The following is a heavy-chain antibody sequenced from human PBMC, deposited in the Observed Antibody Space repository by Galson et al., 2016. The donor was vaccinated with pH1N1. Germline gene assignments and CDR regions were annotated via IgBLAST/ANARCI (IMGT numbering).Heavy chain of an antibody. CDR2: IIPIFNTV. D-gene: IGHD3-10*01. Sequence: SVKVSCKASGGTFGSYGINWVRQAPGQGLEWMGGIIPIFNTVKYAQNFQVRVTITADESTTTAYMELSSLRSEDTAMYYCAREDYYATDLSDWYFDLWGRGTLLTVSS. CDR3: AREDYYATDLSDWYFDL. J-gene: IGHJ2*01. V-gene: IGHV1-69*13. CDR1: GGTFGSYG.